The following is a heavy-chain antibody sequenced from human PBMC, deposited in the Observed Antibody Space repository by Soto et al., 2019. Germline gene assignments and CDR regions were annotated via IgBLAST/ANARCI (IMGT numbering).Heavy chain of an antibody. CDR2: ISDSGHYI. CDR1: GFTFSTYG. D-gene: IGHD3-22*01. Sequence: EVQLVESGGGMVKPGGSLRLSCAASGFTFSTYGMNWVRQAPGKGLEWLASISDSGHYIYYACSVKGRFTISRDNAKNSQFLQMNSLRGEDTSVYYCARSGLALPYSASHWFDPWGHGPLVTVSS. CDR3: ARSGLALPYSASHWFDP. J-gene: IGHJ5*02. V-gene: IGHV3-21*01.